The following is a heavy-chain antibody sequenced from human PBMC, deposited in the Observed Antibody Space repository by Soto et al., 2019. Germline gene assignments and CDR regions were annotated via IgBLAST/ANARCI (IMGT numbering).Heavy chain of an antibody. Sequence: GGSLRLSCAASGFTFSSYGMHWVRQAPGKGLEWVAVISYDGSNKYYADSVKGRFTISRDNSKNTLYLQMNSLRAEDTAVYYCAKAGAATWELAGSYGMDVWGQGTTVTVSS. CDR2: ISYDGSNK. D-gene: IGHD1-26*01. J-gene: IGHJ6*02. CDR3: AKAGAATWELAGSYGMDV. V-gene: IGHV3-30*18. CDR1: GFTFSSYG.